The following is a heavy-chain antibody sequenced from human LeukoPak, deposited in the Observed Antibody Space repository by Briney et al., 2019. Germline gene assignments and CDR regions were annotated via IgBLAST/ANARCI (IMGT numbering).Heavy chain of an antibody. CDR3: ARFQGFGSGSN. J-gene: IGHJ4*02. CDR2: INSDASST. V-gene: IGHV3-74*01. Sequence: GGSLRLSCAASGFSFSSYWMHWVRQAPGKGLVWVSRINSDASSTSYADSVKGRFTISRDNAKNTLYLQMNSLRAEDTAVYYCARFQGFGSGSNWGQGTLDTVSS. D-gene: IGHD3-10*01. CDR1: GFSFSSYW.